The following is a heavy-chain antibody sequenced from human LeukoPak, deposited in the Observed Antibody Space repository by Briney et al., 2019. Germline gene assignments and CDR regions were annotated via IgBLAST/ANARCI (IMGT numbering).Heavy chain of an antibody. CDR2: INEDGSIT. J-gene: IGHJ4*02. CDR1: GFTFTRYW. V-gene: IGHV3-74*01. CDR3: ARDLGGLSGS. Sequence: GGSLRLSCAASGFTFTRYWMHWVRQVPGKGLDWVSRINEDGSITTHADSVRGRFTISRDNARDTLYLQMNSLRSEDTAVYYCARDLGGLSGSWGQGTLVTVYS.